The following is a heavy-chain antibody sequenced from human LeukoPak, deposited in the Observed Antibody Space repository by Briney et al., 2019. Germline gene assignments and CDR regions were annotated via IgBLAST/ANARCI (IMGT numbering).Heavy chain of an antibody. CDR3: ARDRLVYYYDSSGYYTPHGLDY. Sequence: ASVKVSCKASGYTFTSYGISWVRQAPGQGLEWMGWISAYNGNTNYAQKLQGRVTMTADTSTSTAYMELRSLRSDDTAVYYCARDRLVYYYDSSGYYTPHGLDYWGQGTLVTVSS. V-gene: IGHV1-18*01. CDR2: ISAYNGNT. CDR1: GYTFTSYG. D-gene: IGHD3-22*01. J-gene: IGHJ4*02.